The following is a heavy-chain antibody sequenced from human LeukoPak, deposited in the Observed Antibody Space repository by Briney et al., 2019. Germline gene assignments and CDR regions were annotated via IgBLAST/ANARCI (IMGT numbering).Heavy chain of an antibody. D-gene: IGHD1-26*01. CDR1: GGSISSSNW. CDR2: IYHSGNT. Sequence: SGTLSLTCAVPGGSISSSNWWSWVRQPPGKGLEWIGEIYHSGNTNYNPSLKSRVTISVDKSKNQFSLKLSSVTAADTAVYYCARFRVRGSYSSLDYWGQGTLVTVSS. J-gene: IGHJ4*02. V-gene: IGHV4-4*02. CDR3: ARFRVRGSYSSLDY.